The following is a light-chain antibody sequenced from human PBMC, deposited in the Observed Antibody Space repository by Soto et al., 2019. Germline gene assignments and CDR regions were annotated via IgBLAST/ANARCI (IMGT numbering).Light chain of an antibody. CDR3: MQTIRLPLT. V-gene: IGKV2D-29*02. Sequence: DIVLTQTPLSLSVTPGQPASISCKSSQSLRHSDGRTYVDWYVQRPGQSPQLLIYEVSNRLSGVPDRFGGYGAGTDFTLEISRVEAEDVGVYYCMQTIRLPLTFGGGTKVDIK. CDR1: QSLRHSDGRTY. J-gene: IGKJ4*02. CDR2: EVS.